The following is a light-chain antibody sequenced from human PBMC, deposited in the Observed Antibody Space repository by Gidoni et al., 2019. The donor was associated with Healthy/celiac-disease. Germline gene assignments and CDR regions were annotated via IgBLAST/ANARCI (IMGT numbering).Light chain of an antibody. V-gene: IGKV3-20*01. CDR1: QSVSSSY. Sequence: EIVFMQSPGTLSLSPGERATLSCRASQSVSSSYLAWYQQKPGQAPRLLIYGASSRATGIPDRVSGSGSGTDFTLTISRLGPEDFAVYYCQQYGSSPRYTFGQGTKLEIK. CDR3: QQYGSSPRYT. CDR2: GAS. J-gene: IGKJ2*01.